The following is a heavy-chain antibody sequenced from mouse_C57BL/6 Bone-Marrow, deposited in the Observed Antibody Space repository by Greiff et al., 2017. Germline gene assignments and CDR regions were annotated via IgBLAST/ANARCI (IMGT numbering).Heavy chain of an antibody. CDR1: GYTFTGYW. J-gene: IGHJ2*01. CDR3: ARDPFDY. V-gene: IGHV1-9*01. CDR2: ILPGSGST. Sequence: VQLQQSGAELMKPGASVKLSCKATGYTFTGYWIEWVKQRPGHGLEWIGEILPGSGSTHYNEKFKGKATFTADTSSNTAYMRLSSLATEVSASYCYARDPFDYWGQGTTLTVSS.